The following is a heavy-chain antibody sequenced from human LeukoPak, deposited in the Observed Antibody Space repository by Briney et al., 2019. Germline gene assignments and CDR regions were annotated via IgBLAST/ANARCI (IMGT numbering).Heavy chain of an antibody. J-gene: IGHJ5*02. CDR3: ARERTGTAVGWFDP. D-gene: IGHD1-1*01. Sequence: SETLSLTCTVSGGSISSYYWSWIRQPPGKGLEWIGYIYYSGSTNYNPSLKSRVTISVDTSKNQFSLKLSSVTAADTAVYYCARERTGTAVGWFDPWGQGTLVTVSS. CDR2: IYYSGST. CDR1: GGSISSYY. V-gene: IGHV4-59*01.